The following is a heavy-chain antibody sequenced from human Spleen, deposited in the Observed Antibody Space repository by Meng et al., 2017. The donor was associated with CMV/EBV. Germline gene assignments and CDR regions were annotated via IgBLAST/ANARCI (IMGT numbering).Heavy chain of an antibody. CDR2: VSGSGTAT. Sequence: GESLKISCATSGFTFNTYTMGWVRQAPGKGLEWLSAVSGSGTATYYADSVKGRFTISRDNSQNTLYLQMNSLRAEDTAMYYCARYVWLGLHYDSTDPFDYWGQGTLVTVSS. CDR1: GFTFNTYT. V-gene: IGHV3-23*01. J-gene: IGHJ4*02. D-gene: IGHD3-22*01. CDR3: ARYVWLGLHYDSTDPFDY.